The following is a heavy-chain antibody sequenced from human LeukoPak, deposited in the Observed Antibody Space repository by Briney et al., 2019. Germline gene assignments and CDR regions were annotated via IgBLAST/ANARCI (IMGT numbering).Heavy chain of an antibody. CDR1: GGSISSGGYY. CDR3: ARGAGSSWYMDY. J-gene: IGHJ4*02. D-gene: IGHD6-13*01. V-gene: IGHV4-31*03. Sequence: SQTLSLTCTVSGGSISSGGYYWSWIRQHPGKGLEWIGYIYYSGSTYYNPSLKSRVTISVDTSKNQFSLKLGSVTAADTAVYYCARGAGSSWYMDYWGQGTLVTVSS. CDR2: IYYSGST.